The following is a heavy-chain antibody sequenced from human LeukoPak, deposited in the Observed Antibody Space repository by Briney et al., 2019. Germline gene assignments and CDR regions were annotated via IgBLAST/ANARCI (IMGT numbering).Heavy chain of an antibody. D-gene: IGHD3-9*01. CDR2: INHSGST. J-gene: IGHJ4*02. CDR3: ASLTAGFIGY. CDR1: GGSFSGYY. Sequence: SETLSLTCAVYGGSFSGYYWSWIRQPPGKGLEWIGEINHSGSTNYNPSLKSRVTISVDTSKNQFSLKLSSVTAADTAVYYCASLTAGFIGYWGQGTLVTVSS. V-gene: IGHV4-34*01.